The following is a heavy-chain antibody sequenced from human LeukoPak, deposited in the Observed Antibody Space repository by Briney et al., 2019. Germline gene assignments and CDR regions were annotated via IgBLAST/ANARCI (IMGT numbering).Heavy chain of an antibody. Sequence: SETLSLTCAVYGGSFSGYYWSWIRQPPGKGLEWIGEINHSGSTNCNPSPKSRVTISVDTSKNQFSLKLSSVTAADTAVYYCARGCFSSGWYRRDYFDYWGQGTLVTVSS. CDR2: INHSGST. CDR3: ARGCFSSGWYRRDYFDY. J-gene: IGHJ4*02. CDR1: GGSFSGYY. V-gene: IGHV4-34*01. D-gene: IGHD6-19*01.